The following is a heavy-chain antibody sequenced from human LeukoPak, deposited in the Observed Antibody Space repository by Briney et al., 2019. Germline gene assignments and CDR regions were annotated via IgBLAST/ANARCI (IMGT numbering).Heavy chain of an antibody. D-gene: IGHD5-18*01. V-gene: IGHV3-7*01. CDR3: ARWAGVTDQ. J-gene: IGHJ4*02. Sequence: GGSLRLSCAASGFTFENYWMSWVREVPRKGPEWGANIKQDGSVEHYLDSVKGRFTISRDNAKNSLFLQMNSLIAEDTAVYYCARWAGVTDQWGQGTLVTISS. CDR1: GFTFENYW. CDR2: IKQDGSVE.